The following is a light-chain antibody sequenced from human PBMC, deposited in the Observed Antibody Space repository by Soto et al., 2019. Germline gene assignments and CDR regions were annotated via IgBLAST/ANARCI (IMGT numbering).Light chain of an antibody. J-gene: IGKJ5*01. V-gene: IGKV3-15*01. CDR1: QNMRSS. CDR2: GAS. Sequence: EIVMTQSPATLSVSPGVRATLSCRASQNMRSSLAWYQQKPGQAPRLLIYGASTRDTGIPARFSGSGSGTEFTLPITSLQSEDFAVYYCQQRSSFGQGTRLEIK. CDR3: QQRSS.